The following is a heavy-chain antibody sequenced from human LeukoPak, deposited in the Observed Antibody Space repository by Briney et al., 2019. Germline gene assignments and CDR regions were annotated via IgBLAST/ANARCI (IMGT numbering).Heavy chain of an antibody. CDR1: GFTFSSYS. CDR2: ISSSSSYI. J-gene: IGHJ3*02. V-gene: IGHV3-21*01. D-gene: IGHD4-17*01. CDR3: ARVYYGDYGDAFDI. Sequence: GGSLRLSCAASGFTFSSYSMNWVRQAPGKGLESVSSISSSSSYIYYADSVKGRFTISRDNAKNSLYLQMNSLRAEDTAVYYCARVYYGDYGDAFDIWGQGTMVTVSS.